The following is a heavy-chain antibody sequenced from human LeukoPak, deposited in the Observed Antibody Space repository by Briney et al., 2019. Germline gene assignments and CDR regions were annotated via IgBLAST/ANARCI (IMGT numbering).Heavy chain of an antibody. CDR1: GGSINSSSYY. CDR3: ARASGTYYYYYYMDV. V-gene: IGHV4-39*07. J-gene: IGHJ6*03. CDR2: IYHSGST. Sequence: SETLSLTYTVSGGSINSSSYYWGWIRQPPGKGLEWIGSIYHSGSTYYNPSLKSRVTISVDTSKNQFSLKLSSVTAADTAVYYCARASGTYYYYYYMDVWGKGTTVTISS. D-gene: IGHD3-10*01.